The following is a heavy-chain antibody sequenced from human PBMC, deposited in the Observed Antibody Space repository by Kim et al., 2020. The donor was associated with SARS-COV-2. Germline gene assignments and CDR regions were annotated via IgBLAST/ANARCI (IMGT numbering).Heavy chain of an antibody. CDR3: ARDLGHDYVWGSYRYTGY. Sequence: ASVKVSCKASGYTFTSYAMNWVRQAPGQGLEWMGWINTNTGNPTYAQGFTGRFVFSLDTSVSTAYLQISSLKAEDTAVYYCARDLGHDYVWGSYRYTGYWGQGTLVTVSS. D-gene: IGHD3-16*02. J-gene: IGHJ4*02. CDR1: GYTFTSYA. V-gene: IGHV7-4-1*02. CDR2: INTNTGNP.